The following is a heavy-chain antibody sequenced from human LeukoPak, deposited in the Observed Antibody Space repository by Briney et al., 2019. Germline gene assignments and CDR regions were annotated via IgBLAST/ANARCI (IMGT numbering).Heavy chain of an antibody. D-gene: IGHD2-2*01. CDR3: AGTGYCSSTSCYSWFDP. Sequence: GESLNISCKRSGYSFITYWINWVRQMPGKGLEWMGRIDPSDSYTNYRPSFQGHVTISADKSISTAYLQWSSLKASDTAMYYCAGTGYCSSTSCYSWFDPWGQGTLVTVSS. CDR1: GYSFITYW. CDR2: IDPSDSYT. V-gene: IGHV5-10-1*01. J-gene: IGHJ5*02.